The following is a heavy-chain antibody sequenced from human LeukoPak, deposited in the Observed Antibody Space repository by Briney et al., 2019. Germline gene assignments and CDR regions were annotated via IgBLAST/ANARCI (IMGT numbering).Heavy chain of an antibody. Sequence: GGSLRLSSAASGFTFNSYSMHWVRQAPGKGLEWVTAISDDETYKFYADSVKGRFTISRDNSKNTLYLQLHSLRAEDTAVYYCAKYKTRYDILTGYYKPYAEYFQHWGQGTLVTVSS. D-gene: IGHD3-9*01. CDR2: ISDDETYK. J-gene: IGHJ1*01. CDR3: AKYKTRYDILTGYYKPYAEYFQH. V-gene: IGHV3-30-3*02. CDR1: GFTFNSYS.